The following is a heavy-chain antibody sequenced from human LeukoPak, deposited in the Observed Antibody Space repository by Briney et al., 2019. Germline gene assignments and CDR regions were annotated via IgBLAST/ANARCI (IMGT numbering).Heavy chain of an antibody. CDR3: ARAIYDSSGYYSDY. CDR2: IYYSGST. V-gene: IGHV4-30-4*01. CDR1: GGSISSGDYY. D-gene: IGHD3-22*01. Sequence: SETLSLTCTVSGGSISSGDYYWSWIRQPPGKGLEWIGYIYYSGSTCYNPSLKSRVTISVDTSKNQFSLKLSSVTAADTAVYYCARAIYDSSGYYSDYWGQGTLVTVSS. J-gene: IGHJ4*02.